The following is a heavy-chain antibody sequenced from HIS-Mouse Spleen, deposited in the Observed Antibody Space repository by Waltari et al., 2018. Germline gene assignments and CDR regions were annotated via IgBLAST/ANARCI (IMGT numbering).Heavy chain of an antibody. D-gene: IGHD6-13*01. Sequence: QLQLQESGPGLVKPSETLSLTCTVSGGSISSSSYYWGWIRQPPGKGLEWIGSIYYSGSTYYNPSLKSRFTTSVDTSKNQFSLKLSSVTAADTAVYYCAREIPYSSSWYDWYFDLWGRGTLVTVSS. J-gene: IGHJ2*01. V-gene: IGHV4-39*07. CDR1: GGSISSSSYY. CDR3: AREIPYSSSWYDWYFDL. CDR2: IYYSGST.